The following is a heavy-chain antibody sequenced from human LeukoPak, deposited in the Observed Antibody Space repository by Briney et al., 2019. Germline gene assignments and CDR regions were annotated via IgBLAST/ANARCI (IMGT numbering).Heavy chain of an antibody. CDR1: GGSISSYY. Sequence: SETLSLTCTVSGGSISSYYWSWIRQPPGKGLEWIGYIYYSGSTNYNPSLKSRVTISVDTSKNQFSLKLSSVTAADTAVYYCARVYRALNYDFWSGHDAFDIWGQGTMVTVSS. V-gene: IGHV4-59*01. CDR2: IYYSGST. CDR3: ARVYRALNYDFWSGHDAFDI. D-gene: IGHD3-3*01. J-gene: IGHJ3*02.